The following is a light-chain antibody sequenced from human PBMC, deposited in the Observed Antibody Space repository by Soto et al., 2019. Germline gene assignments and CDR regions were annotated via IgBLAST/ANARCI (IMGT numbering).Light chain of an antibody. Sequence: SYELTQSPSVSVSPGQTASITCSGDKLGDKYASWYQQKAGQSPVLVLYQDTKRPSGIPERFSGSNTGNTATLTISGTQPMDEADYFCQAWDSITMVFGGGTKLTVL. CDR3: QAWDSITMV. CDR2: QDT. CDR1: KLGDKY. J-gene: IGLJ2*01. V-gene: IGLV3-1*01.